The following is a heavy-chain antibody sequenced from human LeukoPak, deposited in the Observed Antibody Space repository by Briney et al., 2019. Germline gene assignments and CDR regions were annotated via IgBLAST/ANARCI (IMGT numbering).Heavy chain of an antibody. J-gene: IGHJ3*02. CDR1: GYTLTELS. CDR3: ATADFVVVIAPHAFDI. V-gene: IGHV1-24*01. D-gene: IGHD2-21*01. CDR2: FDPEDGET. Sequence: ASVKVSCKVSGYTLTELSMHWVRQAPGKEREWVGGFDPEDGETLYVHKFQGGVTMTEDTSTDTPNIELSSLRAGNTAVYYCATADFVVVIAPHAFDIWSEGTMVTVSS.